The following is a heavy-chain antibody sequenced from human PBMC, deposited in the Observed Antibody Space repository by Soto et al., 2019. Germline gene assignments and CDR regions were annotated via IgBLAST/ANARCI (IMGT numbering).Heavy chain of an antibody. CDR1: GFSLSTSGVG. V-gene: IGHV2-5*02. CDR2: IYWDADK. Sequence: QITLKESGPTLVKPTQTLTLTCTFSGFSLSTSGVGVGWIRQPPGKDLEWLALIYWDADKRYSPSLKSRLTINKDTSKYQVVLTMTNMDPVDTATYYCAHGGVRAYFDYWGQGTLVTVSS. CDR3: AHGGVRAYFDY. J-gene: IGHJ4*02. D-gene: IGHD2-8*01.